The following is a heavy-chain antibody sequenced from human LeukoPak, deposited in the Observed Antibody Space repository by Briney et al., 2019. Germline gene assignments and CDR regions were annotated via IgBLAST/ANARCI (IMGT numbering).Heavy chain of an antibody. CDR1: GFNFSSYW. D-gene: IGHD6-19*01. Sequence: GGSLRLSCAASGFNFSSYWMSWVRQAPGKGLEWVANIKQDGSEKYYVDSVKGRFTISRDNAKNSLYLQMNSLRAEDTAVYYCAREGHSSGWYGADYWGQGTLVTVSS. CDR2: IKQDGSEK. J-gene: IGHJ4*02. CDR3: AREGHSSGWYGADY. V-gene: IGHV3-7*01.